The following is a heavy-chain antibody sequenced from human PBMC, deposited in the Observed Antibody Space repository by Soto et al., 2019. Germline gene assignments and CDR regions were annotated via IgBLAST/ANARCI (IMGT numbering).Heavy chain of an antibody. J-gene: IGHJ4*02. Sequence: EVQLVESGGGLVQPGGSLRLSCAGSGCAFSSSWMPWVRQDPGKGLVWVSRINFDGSSADYADSVKGRFTISRDNAKNTLYLEMNSLRAEDTAVYHCARGPRGWYGFDYWGQGTLVTVSS. D-gene: IGHD6-19*01. CDR1: GCAFSSSW. V-gene: IGHV3-74*01. CDR3: ARGPRGWYGFDY. CDR2: INFDGSSA.